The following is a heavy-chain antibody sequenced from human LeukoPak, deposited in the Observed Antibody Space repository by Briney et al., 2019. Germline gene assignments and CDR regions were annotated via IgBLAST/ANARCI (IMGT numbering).Heavy chain of an antibody. Sequence: GGTLRLSCAASGFTFSSYAMYWVRQAPGKGLEWVSGIFGSGGSTHYADSVKGLFTISRDNSKNTVYLQMNSLRAEDTAVYYCAKTTTGYSSGRFPGWPVDYWGQGTLVTVSS. CDR3: AKTTTGYSSGRFPGWPVDY. V-gene: IGHV3-23*01. CDR2: IFGSGGST. D-gene: IGHD6-19*01. J-gene: IGHJ4*02. CDR1: GFTFSSYA.